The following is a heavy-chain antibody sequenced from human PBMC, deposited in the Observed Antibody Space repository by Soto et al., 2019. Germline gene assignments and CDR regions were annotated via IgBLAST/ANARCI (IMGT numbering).Heavy chain of an antibody. CDR2: ISAHNGNT. CDR1: GYGFTTYG. D-gene: IGHD1-1*01. CDR3: ARGRYGDY. J-gene: IGHJ4*02. V-gene: IGHV1-18*03. Sequence: QVHLVQSGAEVKKPGASVKVSCKGSGYGFTTYGITWVRQAPGQGLEWMAWISAHNGNTNYAQKLQGRVTVTRDTSTRTAYMELRSLRADGMSVYYWARGRYGDYWGQGALVTVSS.